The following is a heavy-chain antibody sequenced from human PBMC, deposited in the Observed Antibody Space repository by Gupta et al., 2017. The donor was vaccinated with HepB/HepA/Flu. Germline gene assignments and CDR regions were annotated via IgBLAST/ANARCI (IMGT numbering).Heavy chain of an antibody. CDR2: ISITSYI. D-gene: IGHD3-10*01. Sequence: EVQLVESGGGLVRPGGSLRLSCEASGFTFSSYDMNWVRQAPGKGLEWVSSISITSYIYYADSLKRRFTSSRDNAKNSLYLEMNNLRAEDTAVYYCAGAISSVALDIWGQGTMVTVSS. V-gene: IGHV3-21*02. CDR3: AGAISSVALDI. J-gene: IGHJ3*02. CDR1: GFTFSSYD.